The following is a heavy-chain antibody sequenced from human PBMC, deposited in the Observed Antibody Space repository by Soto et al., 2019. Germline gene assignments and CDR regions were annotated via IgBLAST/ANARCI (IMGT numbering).Heavy chain of an antibody. CDR2: IYYSGST. Sequence: QLQLQESGPGLVKPSETLSLTCTVSGGSISSSSFHWGWIRQPPGKGLEWIGSIYYSGSTYYSPSLKGRGTISVDTSKNQCSLKLSSVTAADTAVYYCARRERAAGTDWWFDPWGQGTLVTVSS. CDR1: GGSISSSSFH. J-gene: IGHJ5*02. CDR3: ARRERAAGTDWWFDP. V-gene: IGHV4-39*01. D-gene: IGHD6-13*01.